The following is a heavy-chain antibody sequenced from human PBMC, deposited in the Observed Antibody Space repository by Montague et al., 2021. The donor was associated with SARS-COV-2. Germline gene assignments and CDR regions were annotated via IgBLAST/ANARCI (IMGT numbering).Heavy chain of an antibody. CDR2: IYSGGDT. J-gene: IGHJ6*02. D-gene: IGHD5-12*01. V-gene: IGHV3-53*01. CDR1: GLTVSTNY. CDR3: ARGGGLRNYGMDV. Sequence: SLRLSCAASGLTVSTNYISWVRQAPGKGLEWISVIYSGGDTYYADSVKGRSTISRDNSKNTLYLQMNSLRAEDTAVYYCARGGGLRNYGMDVWGQGTTVTVSS.